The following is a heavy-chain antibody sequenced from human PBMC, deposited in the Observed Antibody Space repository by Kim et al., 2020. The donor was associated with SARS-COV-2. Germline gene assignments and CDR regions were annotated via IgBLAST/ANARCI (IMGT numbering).Heavy chain of an antibody. CDR2: ISSSGSTI. Sequence: GGSLRLSCAASGFTFSSYEMNWVRQAPGKGLEWVSYISSSGSTIYYADSVKGRFTISRDNAKNSLYLQMNSLRAEDTAVYYCARDLGVYGGPSGGGFDYWGQGTLVTVSS. CDR1: GFTFSSYE. V-gene: IGHV3-48*03. D-gene: IGHD4-17*01. CDR3: ARDLGVYGGPSGGGFDY. J-gene: IGHJ4*02.